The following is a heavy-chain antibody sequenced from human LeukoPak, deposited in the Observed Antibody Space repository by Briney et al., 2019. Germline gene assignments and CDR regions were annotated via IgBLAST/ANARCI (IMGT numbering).Heavy chain of an antibody. CDR2: ISYDGSSK. Sequence: PGGSLRLSCAASGFTFSTYGMHWVRQAPGKGLEWVAIISYDGSSKHYVDSVKGRFTISRDSSKNTLYLQMNSLRAEDTAVYYCAKDRSIAANNFDYWGQGILVTVSS. V-gene: IGHV3-30*18. D-gene: IGHD6-6*01. CDR3: AKDRSIAANNFDY. CDR1: GFTFSTYG. J-gene: IGHJ4*02.